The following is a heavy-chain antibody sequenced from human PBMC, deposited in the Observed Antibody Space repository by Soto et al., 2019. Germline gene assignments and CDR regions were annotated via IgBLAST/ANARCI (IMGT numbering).Heavy chain of an antibody. Sequence: SETLSLTCAVYGGSLSGYYWSCIRQPPGKGLEWIGEINHSGSTNYNPSLKSRVTISVDTSKNQFSLKLSSVTAADTDVYYCARVDYSDSSGPYYFDYWGQGSLVTVAS. CDR3: ARVDYSDSSGPYYFDY. V-gene: IGHV4-34*01. CDR1: GGSLSGYY. J-gene: IGHJ4*02. CDR2: INHSGST. D-gene: IGHD3-22*01.